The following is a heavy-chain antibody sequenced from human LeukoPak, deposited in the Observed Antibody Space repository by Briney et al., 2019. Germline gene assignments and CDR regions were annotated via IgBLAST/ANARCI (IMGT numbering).Heavy chain of an antibody. J-gene: IGHJ4*02. CDR3: ARDTVRGGPLTPFDY. Sequence: GGSLRLSCAASGFTVSSNYMSWVRQAPGKGPEWVSVIYSGGSTYYADSVRGRFTTSRDNSKNTLYLQMNSLRAEDTAVYHCARDTVRGGPLTPFDYWGQGTLVTVSS. D-gene: IGHD3-10*01. CDR1: GFTVSSNY. V-gene: IGHV3-66*01. CDR2: IYSGGST.